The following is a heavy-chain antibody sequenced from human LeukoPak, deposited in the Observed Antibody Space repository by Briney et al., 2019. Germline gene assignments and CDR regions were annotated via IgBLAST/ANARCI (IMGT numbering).Heavy chain of an antibody. V-gene: IGHV3-69-1*01. CDR2: ISSGDAT. D-gene: IGHD6-19*01. CDR3: ARDNSGFYEIDT. CDR1: GVTLSDSE. J-gene: IGHJ5*02. Sequence: GESLKISCAASGVTLSDSEMNWVRQAPGKGLEWVSYISSGDATHYAASVKGRFTISRDNAKNSLHLQLNSLRVEDTGVYYCARDNSGFYEIDTWGQGTLVTVSS.